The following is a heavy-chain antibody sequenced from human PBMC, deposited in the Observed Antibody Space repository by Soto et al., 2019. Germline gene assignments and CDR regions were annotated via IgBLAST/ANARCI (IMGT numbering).Heavy chain of an antibody. D-gene: IGHD3-22*01. CDR1: GFTFSSYW. J-gene: IGHJ4*02. Sequence: GGSLRLSCAASGFTFSSYWMSWVRQAPGKGLEWVANIKQDGSEKYYVDSVKGRFTIPRDNAKNSLYLQMNSLRAEDTAVYYCARDYYDSSGYYPYDYWGQGTLVTVSS. V-gene: IGHV3-7*03. CDR2: IKQDGSEK. CDR3: ARDYYDSSGYYPYDY.